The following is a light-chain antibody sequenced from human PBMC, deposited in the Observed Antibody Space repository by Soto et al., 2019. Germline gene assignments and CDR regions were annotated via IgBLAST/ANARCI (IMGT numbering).Light chain of an antibody. CDR1: RSNIGSDL. CDR2: SSN. Sequence: QSLLTQEPSASGTTGQRVTLSCSGSRSNIGSDLVYWYQQLPGAPPRLLIHSSNQRPSGVPDRFSASKSGTSASLAISGLRPEDEGDYYCAAWDDIVKSWLFGGGTKLTVL. J-gene: IGLJ3*02. V-gene: IGLV1-47*02. CDR3: AAWDDIVKSWL.